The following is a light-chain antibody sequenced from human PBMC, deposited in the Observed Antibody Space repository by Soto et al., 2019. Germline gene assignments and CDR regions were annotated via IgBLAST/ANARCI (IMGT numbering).Light chain of an antibody. J-gene: IGKJ1*01. Sequence: GDRVTITCRASQSIVTYLNWYLQKPGKAPKLLIYAASNLQSGVPSRFSGSGSGTDFTLTISSLQPEDFATYFCQQSYSTPPWTFGQGTKVDI. CDR3: QQSYSTPPWT. V-gene: IGKV1-39*01. CDR1: QSIVTY. CDR2: AAS.